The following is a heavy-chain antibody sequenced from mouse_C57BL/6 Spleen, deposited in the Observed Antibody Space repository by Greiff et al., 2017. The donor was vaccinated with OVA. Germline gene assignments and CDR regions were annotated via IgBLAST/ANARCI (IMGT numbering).Heavy chain of an antibody. V-gene: IGHV1-52*01. CDR2: IDPSDSET. Sequence: VQLQQPGAELVRPGSSVKLSCKASGYTFTSYWMHWVKQRPIQGLEWIGNIDPSDSETHYNQKFKDKATLTVDKSSSTAYMQLSSLTSEDSAVYYCARGGYTYYAMDYWGQGTSVTVSS. CDR1: GYTFTSYW. CDR3: ARGGYTYYAMDY. D-gene: IGHD2-2*01. J-gene: IGHJ4*01.